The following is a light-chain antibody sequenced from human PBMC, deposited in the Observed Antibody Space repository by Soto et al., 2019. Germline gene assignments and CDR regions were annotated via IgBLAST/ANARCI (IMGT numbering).Light chain of an antibody. Sequence: DIPMTQSPPTLSASVGDRVTITCRASQNIDNWLAWYQQKPGEGPKILVYEASTLQSGVPSRFSGSGSGTKFTLTITNLQPDDFATYYCQQYDSFPLAFGGGTKVEIK. V-gene: IGKV1-5*03. CDR3: QQYDSFPLA. CDR2: EAS. J-gene: IGKJ4*01. CDR1: QNIDNW.